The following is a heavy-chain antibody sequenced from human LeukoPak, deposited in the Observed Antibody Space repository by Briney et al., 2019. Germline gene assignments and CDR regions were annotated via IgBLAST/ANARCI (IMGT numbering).Heavy chain of an antibody. CDR1: GFTFDDYA. CDR2: ISWDGGGT. Sequence: GGSLRLSCAASGFTFDDYAMHWVRQAPGKGLEWVSLISWDGGGTYYADSVKGRFTISRGNSKNSLYLQMNSLRAEDTALYYCAAGIGVAGGDYWGQGTRVTVSS. D-gene: IGHD6-19*01. J-gene: IGHJ4*02. CDR3: AAGIGVAGGDY. V-gene: IGHV3-43D*03.